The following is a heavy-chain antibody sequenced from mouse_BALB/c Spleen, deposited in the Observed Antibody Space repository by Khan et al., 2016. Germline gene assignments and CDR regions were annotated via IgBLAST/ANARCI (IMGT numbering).Heavy chain of an antibody. Sequence: QVQLKQSGPGLVAPSESLSITCTVSGFTLTGYGVNWVRQPPGKGLEWLGMIWGDGSSDYNSALKSRLSISKDNTKRQVFLTMNRLQADDTARYYCARVCGEYWGQGTSVTVSS. V-gene: IGHV2-6-7*01. CDR2: IWGDGSS. J-gene: IGHJ4*01. CDR1: GFTLTGYG. CDR3: ARVCGEY.